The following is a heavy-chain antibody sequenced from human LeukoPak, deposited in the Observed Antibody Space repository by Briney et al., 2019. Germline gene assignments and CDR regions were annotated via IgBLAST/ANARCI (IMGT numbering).Heavy chain of an antibody. CDR1: GDSMNNYY. Sequence: SETLSLTCSVSGDSMNNYYWNWIRQPPGKGLEWIGYIYYSGSAKYNPSVKSRVTISVDTSKNQFSPKLSSVTAADTAVYFCARLRPSGTSDYWGQGTLVTVSS. J-gene: IGHJ4*02. CDR3: ARLRPSGTSDY. CDR2: IYYSGSA. D-gene: IGHD3-10*01. V-gene: IGHV4-59*01.